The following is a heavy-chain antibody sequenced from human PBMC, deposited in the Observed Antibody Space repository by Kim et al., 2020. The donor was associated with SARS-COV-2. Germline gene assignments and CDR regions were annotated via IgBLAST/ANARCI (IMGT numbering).Heavy chain of an antibody. CDR2: ISGSGGST. D-gene: IGHD6-13*01. CDR1: GFTFSSYA. Sequence: GGSLRLSCAASGFTFSSYAMSWVRQAPGKGLEWVSAISGSGGSTYYADSVKGRFTISRDNSKNTLYLQMNSLRAEDTAVYYCAKDRTGRGYSSSWYERLFDYWGQGTLVTVSS. CDR3: AKDRTGRGYSSSWYERLFDY. V-gene: IGHV3-23*01. J-gene: IGHJ4*02.